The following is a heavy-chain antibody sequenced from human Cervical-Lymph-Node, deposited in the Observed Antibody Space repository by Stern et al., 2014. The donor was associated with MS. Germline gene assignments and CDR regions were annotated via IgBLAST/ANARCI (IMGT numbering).Heavy chain of an antibody. V-gene: IGHV5-51*01. Sequence: EVQLVESGPEVKRPGESLKISCQASGYTFTSYWIGWVRQMPGKGLEWIAIIFPGGPDLGYSPSFQGQVTISADKSSSTAYLQWNNLKAPDTAIYYCARQRYFDYWGQGTLVTVSS. J-gene: IGHJ4*02. CDR1: GYTFTSYW. CDR2: IFPGGPDL. CDR3: ARQRYFDY.